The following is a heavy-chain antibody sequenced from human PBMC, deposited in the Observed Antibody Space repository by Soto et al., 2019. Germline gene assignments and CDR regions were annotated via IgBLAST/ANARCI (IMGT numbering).Heavy chain of an antibody. Sequence: AETLSLTCTVSGGSINSRSYYWGWIRQSPGKGLEWIGSIYYSGSTYYNRSLKSRVAMSVDTSKNQFSLKLRSVSAADTAVYYCARPRTSVVTQAYFDDWGQGSLVPVSS. CDR1: GGSINSRSYY. J-gene: IGHJ4*02. V-gene: IGHV4-39*01. CDR2: IYYSGST. CDR3: ARPRTSVVTQAYFDD. D-gene: IGHD2-21*02.